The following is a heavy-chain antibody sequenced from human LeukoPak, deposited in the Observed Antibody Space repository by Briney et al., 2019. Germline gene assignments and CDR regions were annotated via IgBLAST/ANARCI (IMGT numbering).Heavy chain of an antibody. CDR2: IIPIFGTA. CDR1: GGTFSSYA. V-gene: IGHV1-69*05. Sequence: GASVKVSCKASGGTFSSYAISWVRQAPGQGLEWMGGIIPIFGTANYAQKFQGRVTITTDESTSTVYMELSSLRSEDTAVYYCAGRGALGELSWWYFDLWGRGTLVTVSS. D-gene: IGHD3-16*02. CDR3: AGRGALGELSWWYFDL. J-gene: IGHJ2*01.